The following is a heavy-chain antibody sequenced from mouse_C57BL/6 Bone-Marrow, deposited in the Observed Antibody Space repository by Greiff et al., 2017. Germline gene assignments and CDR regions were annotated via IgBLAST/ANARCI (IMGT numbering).Heavy chain of an antibody. Sequence: EVMLVESGGGLVQPGGSLKLSCAASGFTFSDYYMYWVRQTPEKRLEWVAYISNGGGSTYYPDTVKGRFTISRDNAKNTLYLQMSRLTSEDTAMYYCARPYPWFAYWGQGTLVTVSA. CDR1: GFTFSDYY. CDR3: ARPYPWFAY. J-gene: IGHJ3*01. CDR2: ISNGGGST. D-gene: IGHD6-5*01. V-gene: IGHV5-12*01.